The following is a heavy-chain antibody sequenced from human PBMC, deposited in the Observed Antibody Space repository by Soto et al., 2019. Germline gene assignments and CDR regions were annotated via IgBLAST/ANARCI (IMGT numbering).Heavy chain of an antibody. D-gene: IGHD6-13*01. Sequence: SWGSLRLSCAASGFTFSSYSMNWVRQAPGKGLEWVSSISSSSSYIYYADSVKGRFTISRDNAKNSLYLQMNSLRAEDTAVYYCARVYSSSWYGYYYYGMDVWGQGTTVTVSS. CDR2: ISSSSSYI. CDR3: ARVYSSSWYGYYYYGMDV. CDR1: GFTFSSYS. J-gene: IGHJ6*02. V-gene: IGHV3-21*01.